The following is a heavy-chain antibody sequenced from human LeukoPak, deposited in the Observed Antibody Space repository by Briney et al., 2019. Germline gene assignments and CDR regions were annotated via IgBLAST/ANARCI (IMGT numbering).Heavy chain of an antibody. V-gene: IGHV3-43*02. CDR3: ARESESSGWYDY. J-gene: IGHJ4*02. CDR1: GFMFHDYA. CDR2: ISGDGGST. Sequence: GGSLRLSCAAPGFMFHDYAIHWVRQAPGKGLEWVSLISGDGGSTFYADSVKGRFTISRDNSKNSLYLQVNSLRSDDTALYYCARESESSGWYDYWGQGTLVTVSS. D-gene: IGHD6-19*01.